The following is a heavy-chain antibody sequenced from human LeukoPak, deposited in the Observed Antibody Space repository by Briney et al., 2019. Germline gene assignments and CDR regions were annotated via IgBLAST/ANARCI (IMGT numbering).Heavy chain of an antibody. CDR3: ARDKAPRYTYGLGH. V-gene: IGHV1-18*01. CDR2: ISPYDGST. D-gene: IGHD5-18*01. Sequence: ASVKVSCKASGYTFITYCINWVRQAPGQGLEWMGWISPYDGSTNFAQNLQGRVTMTTDTITSTAFMELRSLRFEDTALYYCARDKAPRYTYGLGHWGQGTLVTVSS. CDR1: GYTFITYC. J-gene: IGHJ4*02.